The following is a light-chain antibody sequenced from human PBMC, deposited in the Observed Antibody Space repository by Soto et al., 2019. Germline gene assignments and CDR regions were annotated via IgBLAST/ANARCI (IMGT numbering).Light chain of an antibody. V-gene: IGLV2-14*01. J-gene: IGLJ3*02. CDR3: TSYSRYRVLV. CDR1: SSNIGSNY. Sequence: QSVLTQPPSASGTPGQRVTISCSGSSSNIGSNYVFWYQQHPGKAPKLIIFEVSNRPSGVSDRFSGSNSGNTASLTISGLQAEDEADYYCTSYSRYRVLVFGGGTKVTVL. CDR2: EVS.